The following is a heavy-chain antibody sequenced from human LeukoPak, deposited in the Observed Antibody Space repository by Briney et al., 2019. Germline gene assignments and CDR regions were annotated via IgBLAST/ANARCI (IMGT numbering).Heavy chain of an antibody. CDR2: IWSDASIK. CDR1: GFTFSTNI. V-gene: IGHV3-30*02. CDR3: AKDLHGPGSFDY. Sequence: GGSLRLSCATSGFTFSTNIMHWVRQAPGKGLEWVAAIWSDASIKYYAESVKGRFSISRDNSRNTLYLELSSLRAEDTALYYCAKDLHGPGSFDYWGQGTLVTVSS. J-gene: IGHJ4*02. D-gene: IGHD3-10*01.